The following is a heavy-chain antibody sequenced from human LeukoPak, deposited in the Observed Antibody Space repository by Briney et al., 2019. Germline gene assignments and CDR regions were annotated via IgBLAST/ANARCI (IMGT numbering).Heavy chain of an antibody. CDR2: ISGNGGTT. V-gene: IGHV3-23*01. J-gene: IGHJ4*02. CDR3: AKGGYGSSWYFSSDFES. CDR1: GFTFRGYG. D-gene: IGHD6-13*01. Sequence: GGTLRLSCAASGFTFRGYGMSWVRQAPGKGLEWVSAISGNGGTTYYADSVKGRFTISRDNSKNTLYLQMNSLRAEDTAVYYCAKGGYGSSWYFSSDFESWGQGTLVTVSS.